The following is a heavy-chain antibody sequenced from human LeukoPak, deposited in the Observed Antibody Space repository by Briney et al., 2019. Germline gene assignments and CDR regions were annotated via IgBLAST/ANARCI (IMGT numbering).Heavy chain of an antibody. D-gene: IGHD2-15*01. CDR3: AREGMGRDNAFDI. Sequence: PGRSLRLSCAASGFTVSSNYMSWVRQAPGKGLEWVSVIYSGGSTYYADSVKGRFTISRDNSKNTLYLQMNSLRAEDTAVYYCAREGMGRDNAFDIWGHGTMVTVSS. CDR2: IYSGGST. CDR1: GFTVSSNY. J-gene: IGHJ3*02. V-gene: IGHV3-66*01.